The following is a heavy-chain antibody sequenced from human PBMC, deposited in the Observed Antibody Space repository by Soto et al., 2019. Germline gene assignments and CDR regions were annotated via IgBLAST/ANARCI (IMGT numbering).Heavy chain of an antibody. CDR3: AGYGDYEGGVI. CDR1: GGSFSSGGYY. D-gene: IGHD4-17*01. J-gene: IGHJ3*02. V-gene: IGHV4-31*03. Sequence: QVQLQESGPGLVKPSQTLSLTCTGSGGSFSSGGYYWSWIRQHPGKGLEWLGHIYYSESTYYNPSLESRVTISVDMPKSASSRELSSVTAADTAVYYCAGYGDYEGGVIWGQGTTVSVSS. CDR2: IYYSEST.